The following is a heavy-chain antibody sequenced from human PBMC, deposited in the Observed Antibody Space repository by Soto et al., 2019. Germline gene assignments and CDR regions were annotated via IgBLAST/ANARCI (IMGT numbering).Heavy chain of an antibody. D-gene: IGHD6-13*01. V-gene: IGHV1-8*01. CDR1: GYTFTSYD. J-gene: IGHJ6*03. CDR3: ARGRAGTSYYCYHLDV. CDR2: MNPNSGNT. Sequence: GASVKVSCKASGYTFTSYDINWVRQATGQGLEWMGWMNPNSGNTGYAQKFQGRVTMTRNTSISTAYMELSSLRSEDTAVYYCARGRAGTSYYCYHLDVWGKGTTVIVSS.